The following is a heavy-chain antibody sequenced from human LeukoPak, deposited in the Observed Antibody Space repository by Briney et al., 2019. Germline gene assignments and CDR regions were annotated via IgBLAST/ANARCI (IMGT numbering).Heavy chain of an antibody. CDR3: ARWQLATYYYYGMDV. CDR2: ISAYNGNT. D-gene: IGHD6-6*01. Sequence: ASVKVSCKASGYTFTSYGISWVRQAPGQGLEWMGWISAYNGNTNYAQKLQGRVTMTTDTSTSTAYMGLRSLRSDDTAVYYCARWQLATYYYYGMDVWGQGTTVTVSS. CDR1: GYTFTSYG. V-gene: IGHV1-18*01. J-gene: IGHJ6*02.